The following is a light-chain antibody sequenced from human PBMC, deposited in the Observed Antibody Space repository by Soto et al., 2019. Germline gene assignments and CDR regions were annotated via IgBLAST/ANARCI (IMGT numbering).Light chain of an antibody. CDR2: DAS. J-gene: IGKJ1*01. Sequence: EFLLTQSPGPLALSPGERATPSCRAIQTVRNNYLAWYQQKPGQAPRLLIYDASSRATGIPDRFSGGGSGADFTLTISRLEPEDFAVYYCQHFVNSLTWTFGQGTKVDIK. V-gene: IGKV3-20*01. CDR3: QHFVNSLTWT. CDR1: QTVRNNY.